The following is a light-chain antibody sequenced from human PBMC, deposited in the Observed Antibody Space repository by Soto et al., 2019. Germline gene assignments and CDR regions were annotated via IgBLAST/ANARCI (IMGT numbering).Light chain of an antibody. CDR1: SSDVGGYNY. Sequence: QSVLTQPASVSGSPGQSITISCTGTSSDVGGYNYVSWYQQYPGTAPKLMIYDVSYRPSGVSNRFSGSKSGNTASLTISGLQAEDEADYYCSSYSSTSTRVFGGGTKLTVL. J-gene: IGLJ3*02. V-gene: IGLV2-14*01. CDR3: SSYSSTSTRV. CDR2: DVS.